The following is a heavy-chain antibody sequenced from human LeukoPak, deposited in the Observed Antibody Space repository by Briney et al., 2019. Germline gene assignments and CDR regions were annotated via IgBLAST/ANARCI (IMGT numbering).Heavy chain of an antibody. CDR2: IYYSGST. J-gene: IGHJ4*02. V-gene: IGHV4-59*01. Sequence: SETLSLTCTVSGGSISSYYWSWIRQPPGKGLEWIGYIYYSGSTNYNPSLKSRVTISVDTSKNQFSLKLSSVTAAGTAVYYRARAAGYCSGGSCRDRGPFDYWGQGTLVTVSS. CDR1: GGSISSYY. CDR3: ARAAGYCSGGSCRDRGPFDY. D-gene: IGHD2-15*01.